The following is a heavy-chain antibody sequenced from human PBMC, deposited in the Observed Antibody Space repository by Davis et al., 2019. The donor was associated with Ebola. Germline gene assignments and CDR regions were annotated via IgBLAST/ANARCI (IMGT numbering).Heavy chain of an antibody. Sequence: PGGSLRLSCAASGFTFSSYAMSWVRQAPGKGLEWVSAISGSGGSTYYADSVKGRFTISRDNSKNTLYLQMNSLRAEDTAVYYCAKPAGYCSGGSCYPYFDYWGQGTLVTVSS. CDR1: GFTFSSYA. J-gene: IGHJ4*02. V-gene: IGHV3-23*01. D-gene: IGHD2-15*01. CDR3: AKPAGYCSGGSCYPYFDY. CDR2: ISGSGGST.